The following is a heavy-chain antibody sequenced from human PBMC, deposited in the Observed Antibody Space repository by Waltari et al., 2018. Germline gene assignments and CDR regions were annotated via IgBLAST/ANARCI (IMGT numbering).Heavy chain of an antibody. CDR1: GFTFNNNA. CDR2: ISASGGGI. CDR3: AKWREGAPGDFDY. D-gene: IGHD2-2*01. Sequence: EVHLLESGGDLVQPGGSLRLSCTGSGFTFNNNAMSWVRPAPGKGLEWVSAISASGGGIYYADSVKGRFILSRDNSKNTLSLQMNSLRTEDTAVYYCAKWREGAPGDFDYWGQGTLVTVSS. V-gene: IGHV3-23*01. J-gene: IGHJ4*02.